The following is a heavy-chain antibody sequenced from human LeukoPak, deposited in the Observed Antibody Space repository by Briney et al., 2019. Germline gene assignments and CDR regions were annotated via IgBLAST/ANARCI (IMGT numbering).Heavy chain of an antibody. CDR3: PYYYRGESPIDP. Sequence: GGSLRLSCVASGFTFRSYWMSWVRQAPGKGLEWVANIKQDGGEIYYVDSVKGRFTISRDNAKNSLYLQMNSLRAEDTAVYYCPYYYRGESPIDPWGQGTLVTVSS. CDR2: IKQDGGEI. J-gene: IGHJ5*02. CDR1: GFTFRSYW. V-gene: IGHV3-7*03. D-gene: IGHD3-10*01.